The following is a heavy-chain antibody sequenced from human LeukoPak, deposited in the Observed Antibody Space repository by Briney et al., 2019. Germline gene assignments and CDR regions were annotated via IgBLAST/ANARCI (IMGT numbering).Heavy chain of an antibody. D-gene: IGHD7-27*01. V-gene: IGHV4-38-2*02. CDR2: IYYSGST. CDR1: GYSTSSGYY. CDR3: ARHGDTAFDP. J-gene: IGHJ5*02. Sequence: PSETLSLTCTVSGYSTSSGYYWGWIRQPPGKGLEWIGSIYYSGSTYYNPSLKSRVTISVDTSKNQFSLKLSSVTAADTAVYYCARHGDTAFDPWGQGTLVTVSS.